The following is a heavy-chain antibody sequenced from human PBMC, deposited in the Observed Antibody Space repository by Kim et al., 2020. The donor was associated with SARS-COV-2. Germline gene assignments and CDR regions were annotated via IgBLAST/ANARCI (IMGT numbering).Heavy chain of an antibody. D-gene: IGHD1-7*01. Sequence: GGSLRLSCAAFGFTFSSYWMNWVRQAPGKGLEWVANIKQDGNEKYYVDSVKGRFTISRDNAKNSLYLQMNSLRAEDTAVYYCARGPAGTNACSFNYWGQGTLIAVSS. V-gene: IGHV3-7*01. CDR2: IKQDGNEK. CDR3: ARGPAGTNACSFNY. J-gene: IGHJ4*02. CDR1: GFTFSSYW.